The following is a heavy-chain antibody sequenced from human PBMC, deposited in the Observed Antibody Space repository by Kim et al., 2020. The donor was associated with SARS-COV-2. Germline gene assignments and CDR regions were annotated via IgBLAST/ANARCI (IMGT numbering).Heavy chain of an antibody. CDR3: TTGPYYGSGSYQWGVDY. CDR1: GFTFSNAW. CDR2: IKSKTDGGTT. V-gene: IGHV3-15*01. J-gene: IGHJ4*02. D-gene: IGHD3-10*01. Sequence: GGSLRLSCAASGFTFSNAWMSWVRQAPGKGLEWVGRIKSKTDGGTTDYAAPVKGRFTISRDDSKNTLYLQMNSLKTEDTAVYYCTTGPYYGSGSYQWGVDYWGQGTLVTVSS.